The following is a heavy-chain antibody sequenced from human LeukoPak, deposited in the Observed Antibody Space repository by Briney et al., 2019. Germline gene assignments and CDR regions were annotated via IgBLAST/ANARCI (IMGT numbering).Heavy chain of an antibody. D-gene: IGHD2-8*02. Sequence: GSLRLSCAGSGFALKSYSLTWVRQAPGKGLEWVSSISSTSAYIHYADSVKGRFTISGDNVDNVVYLEMNSLGAEDTATYYCARVAVSGPTGWFDSWGQGTLVIVSS. CDR1: GFALKSYS. J-gene: IGHJ5*01. CDR2: ISSTSAYI. CDR3: ARVAVSGPTGWFDS. V-gene: IGHV3-21*01.